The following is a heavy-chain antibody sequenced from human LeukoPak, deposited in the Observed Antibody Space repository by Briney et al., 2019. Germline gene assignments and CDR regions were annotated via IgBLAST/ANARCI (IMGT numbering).Heavy chain of an antibody. V-gene: IGHV3-23*01. Sequence: PGGSLRLSCAASGFTFSDAWMSWVRQAPGKGLEWVSAISGSGGSTYYADSVKGRFTISRDNSKNTLYLQMNSLRAEDTAVYYCAKGGVRGVIDSVDYWGQGTLVTVSS. J-gene: IGHJ4*02. CDR2: ISGSGGST. CDR1: GFTFSDAW. D-gene: IGHD3-10*02. CDR3: AKGGVRGVIDSVDY.